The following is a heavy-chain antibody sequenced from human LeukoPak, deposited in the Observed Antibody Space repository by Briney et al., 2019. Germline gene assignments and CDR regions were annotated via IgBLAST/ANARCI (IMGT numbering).Heavy chain of an antibody. D-gene: IGHD3-3*01. V-gene: IGHV4-34*01. CDR2: INHSGST. J-gene: IGHJ4*02. CDR1: GGSFSGYY. CDR3: ARLNFWSGYTYYFDY. Sequence: SETLSLTCAVYGGSFSGYYWSWIRQPPGKGLEWIGEINHSGSTHYNPSLKSRVTISVDTSKNQFSLKLSSVTAADTAVYYCARLNFWSGYTYYFDYWGQGTLVTVSS.